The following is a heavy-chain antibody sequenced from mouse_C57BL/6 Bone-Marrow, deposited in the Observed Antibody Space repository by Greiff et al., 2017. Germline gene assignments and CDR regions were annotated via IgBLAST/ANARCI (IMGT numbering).Heavy chain of an antibody. CDR3: ARYSPYYVDY. CDR2: IRNKANGYTT. V-gene: IGHV7-3*01. Sequence: DVQLVESGGGLVQPGGSLSLSCAASGFTFTDYYMSWVRQPPGKALEWLGFIRNKANGYTTEYSASVQGRFTISRDNSQSILYLRMNALRAEDSATYYCARYSPYYVDYWGQGTTLTVSS. J-gene: IGHJ2*01. CDR1: GFTFTDYY.